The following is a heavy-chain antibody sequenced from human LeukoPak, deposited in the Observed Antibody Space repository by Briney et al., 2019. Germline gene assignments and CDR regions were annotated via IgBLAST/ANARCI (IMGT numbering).Heavy chain of an antibody. Sequence: SVKVSCKASGGTFSSYAISWVRQAPGQGLEWMGGIFPIFGTANYAQKFQGRVTITADESTSTAYMELSSLRSEDTAVYYCARGAGSGATMDVWGKGTTVTVSS. V-gene: IGHV1-69*13. CDR1: GGTFSSYA. J-gene: IGHJ6*03. CDR2: IFPIFGTA. CDR3: ARGAGSGATMDV. D-gene: IGHD6-19*01.